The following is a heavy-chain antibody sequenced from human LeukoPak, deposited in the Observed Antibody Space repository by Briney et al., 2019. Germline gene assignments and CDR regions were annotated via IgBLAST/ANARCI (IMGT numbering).Heavy chain of an antibody. CDR2: IKQDGSEK. Sequence: GGSLRLSCAASGFTFSHYWMSWVRQAPGKGLEWVANIKQDGSEKYYVDSMKGRFTISRDNAKNSLYLQMNSLRAEDTAVYYCARDLDYGGNSVDYWGQGTLVTVSS. CDR3: ARDLDYGGNSVDY. D-gene: IGHD4-23*01. J-gene: IGHJ4*02. CDR1: GFTFSHYW. V-gene: IGHV3-7*01.